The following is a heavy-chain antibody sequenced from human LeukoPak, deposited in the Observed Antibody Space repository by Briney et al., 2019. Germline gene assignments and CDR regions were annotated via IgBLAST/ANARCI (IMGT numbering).Heavy chain of an antibody. Sequence: ASVKVSCTASGYTFTSYGISWVRQAPGQGLEWMGWISAYNGNTNYAQKLQGRVTMTTDTSTSTAYMELRSLRPEDTAVYYCAKRGEGVSSSWYMNNWFDPWGQGTLVTVSS. V-gene: IGHV1-18*01. CDR2: ISAYNGNT. D-gene: IGHD6-13*01. CDR3: AKRGEGVSSSWYMNNWFDP. J-gene: IGHJ5*02. CDR1: GYTFTSYG.